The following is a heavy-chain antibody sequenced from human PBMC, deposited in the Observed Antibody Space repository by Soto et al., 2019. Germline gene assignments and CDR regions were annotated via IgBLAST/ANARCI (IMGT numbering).Heavy chain of an antibody. V-gene: IGHV4-59*01. J-gene: IGHJ4*02. D-gene: IGHD4-17*01. CDR3: ARAVDDYSDYRYFDY. Sequence: SEPLSLTCTVSGGSISSYYWSWIRQPPGKGLEWIGYIYYSGSTNYNPSLKSRVTISVDTSKNQFSLKLSSVTAADTAVYYCARAVDDYSDYRYFDYWGQGTLVTVSS. CDR1: GGSISSYY. CDR2: IYYSGST.